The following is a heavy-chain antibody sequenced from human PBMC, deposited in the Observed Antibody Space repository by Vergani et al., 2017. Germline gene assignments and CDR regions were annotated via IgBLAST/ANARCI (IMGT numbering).Heavy chain of an antibody. CDR3: ARSSNWGSTGFDY. V-gene: IGHV2-70*04. J-gene: IGHJ4*02. CDR1: GFSVSTSGMR. D-gene: IGHD7-27*01. CDR2: IEWDDDE. Sequence: QVTLKESGPALVKPTQTLTLTCTFSGFSVSTSGMRASWIRQPPGKALEWLARIEWDDDEFYTTSLKTRLKIAKDTSQNQVVLTMTNMDPVDTATYYCARSSNWGSTGFDYWGQGTLVTVST.